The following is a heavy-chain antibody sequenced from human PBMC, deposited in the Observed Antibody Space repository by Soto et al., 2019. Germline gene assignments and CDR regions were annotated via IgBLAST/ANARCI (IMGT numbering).Heavy chain of an antibody. V-gene: IGHV3-23*01. CDR1: GFDFSTYA. CDR2: ITYSGDTT. CDR3: AKDWPGTSSVTSDY. Sequence: EVHLLESGGTLIQPGGSLRLSCAASGFDFSTYAMTWVRQAQGKGLEWVSGITYSGDTTYYADSVKGRFTISRDNFKNTVYLQLNSLRPDDTAMYYCAKDWPGTSSVTSDYWGQGTLVTVSS. D-gene: IGHD4-17*01. J-gene: IGHJ4*02.